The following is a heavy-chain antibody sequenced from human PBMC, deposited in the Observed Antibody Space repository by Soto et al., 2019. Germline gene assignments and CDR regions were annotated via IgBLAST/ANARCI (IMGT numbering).Heavy chain of an antibody. CDR2: ISWNSGSI. Sequence: ESGGGLVQPGRSLRLSCAASGFTFDDYAMHWVRQAPGKGLEWVSGISWNSGSIGYADSVKGRFTISRDNAKNSLYLQMNSLRAEDTALYYCAKDMSRVGSGWYSDAFDIWGQGTMVTVSS. CDR3: AKDMSRVGSGWYSDAFDI. D-gene: IGHD6-19*01. J-gene: IGHJ3*02. CDR1: GFTFDDYA. V-gene: IGHV3-9*01.